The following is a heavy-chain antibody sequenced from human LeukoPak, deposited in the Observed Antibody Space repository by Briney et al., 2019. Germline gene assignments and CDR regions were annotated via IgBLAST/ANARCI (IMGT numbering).Heavy chain of an antibody. D-gene: IGHD4-17*01. J-gene: IGHJ4*02. Sequence: ASVKVSCTASGYTFTGSYMHWVRQAPGQGLEWMGWIKPNSGGTNYAQKFQGRVTMTRDTSISTAYMELSRLRSDDTAVYYCARYNGDYAFDYWGQGTLVTVSS. CDR3: ARYNGDYAFDY. CDR1: GYTFTGSY. V-gene: IGHV1-2*02. CDR2: IKPNSGGT.